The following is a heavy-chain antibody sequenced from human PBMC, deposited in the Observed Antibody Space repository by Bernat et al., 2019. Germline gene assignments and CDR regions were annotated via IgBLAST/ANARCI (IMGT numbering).Heavy chain of an antibody. V-gene: IGHV1-46*01. J-gene: IGHJ5*02. CDR1: GYTFTSYY. CDR2: INPSGGST. Sequence: QVQLVQSGAEVKKPGASVKVSCKASGYTFTSYYMHWVRQAPGQGLEWMGIINPSGGSTSYAKKFQGGVTMTRETSTGTVYMGLSSLGSEDTAVYYCARGQGNVGGYFPWFDPWGEGTRVTVSS. CDR3: ARGQGNVGGYFPWFDP. D-gene: IGHD5-12*01.